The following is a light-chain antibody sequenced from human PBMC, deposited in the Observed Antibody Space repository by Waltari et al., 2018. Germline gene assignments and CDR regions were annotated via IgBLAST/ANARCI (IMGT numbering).Light chain of an antibody. CDR2: EVN. CDR3: SSFTVSTHVI. J-gene: IGLJ2*01. V-gene: IGLV2-8*01. CDR1: SSDVGAYNY. Sequence: QSALTQPPSASGSPGQAITISCTGTSSDVGAYNYVSWYQQHPGKGPKLIISEVNRRPSGVPQRFSGSKAGTTASLTVSGLQAEDEADYYCSSFTVSTHVIFGGGTKLTVL.